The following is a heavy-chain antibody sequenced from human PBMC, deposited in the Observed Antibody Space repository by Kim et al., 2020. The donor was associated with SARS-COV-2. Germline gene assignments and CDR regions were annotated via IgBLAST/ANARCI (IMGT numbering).Heavy chain of an antibody. CDR2: IYPGDSDT. V-gene: IGHV5-51*01. D-gene: IGHD2-2*01. Sequence: GESLKISCKGSGYSFTSYWIGWVRQMPGKGLEWMGIIYPGDSDTRYSPSFQGQVTISADKSISTAYPQWSSLKASDTAMYYCARRSCSSTSCYLYYFDYWGQGTLVTVSS. CDR1: GYSFTSYW. CDR3: ARRSCSSTSCYLYYFDY. J-gene: IGHJ4*02.